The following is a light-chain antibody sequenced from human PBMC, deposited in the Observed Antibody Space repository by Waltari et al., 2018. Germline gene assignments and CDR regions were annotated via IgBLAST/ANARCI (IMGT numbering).Light chain of an antibody. J-gene: IGLJ2*01. CDR3: CSFSGDKSHVI. Sequence: QSALTQPASVSGSPGQSITISCTGTSSDVGGYNLVSWYQQQPGKGPQLILYDVTERPSGVSVRFSGSKSGNTASLTISGLQADDEGDYYCCSFSGDKSHVIFGGGTKVTVL. CDR2: DVT. V-gene: IGLV2-23*02. CDR1: SSDVGGYNL.